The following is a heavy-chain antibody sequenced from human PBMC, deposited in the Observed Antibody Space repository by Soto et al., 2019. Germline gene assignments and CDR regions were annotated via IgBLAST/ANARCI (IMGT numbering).Heavy chain of an antibody. D-gene: IGHD1-1*01. CDR3: ARRGSLAKSQTSAFDI. J-gene: IGHJ3*02. Sequence: SVKVSCKASGGTFSSYAISWVRQAPGQGLEWMGGIIPIFGTANYAQKFQGRVTITADESTSTAYMELSSLRSEDTAVYYCARRGSLAKSQTSAFDIRGQGXMVTV. V-gene: IGHV1-69*13. CDR1: GGTFSSYA. CDR2: IIPIFGTA.